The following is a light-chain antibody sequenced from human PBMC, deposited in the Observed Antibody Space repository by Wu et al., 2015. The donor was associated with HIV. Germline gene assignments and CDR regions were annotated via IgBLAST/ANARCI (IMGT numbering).Light chain of an antibody. J-gene: IGKJ2*03. CDR2: GAS. V-gene: IGKV3-20*01. CDR1: QSLSSSF. Sequence: IVLTQSPDTLSLSPGERATLSCRASQSLSSSFLAWYQHKPGQAPRLLIYGASSRATGIPDRFSGSGSGTDFTLTISRLEPEDFAMYYCQQYGSSPLYSFGLGDQAGDQT. CDR3: QQYGSSPLYS.